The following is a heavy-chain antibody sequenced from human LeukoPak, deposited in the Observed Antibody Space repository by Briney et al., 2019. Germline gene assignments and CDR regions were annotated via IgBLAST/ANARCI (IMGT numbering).Heavy chain of an antibody. D-gene: IGHD5-24*01. CDR1: GGSISNYS. J-gene: IGHJ3*02. V-gene: IGHV4-59*01. CDR3: AASDGYPYIDAFDI. Sequence: PSETLSLTCTVSGGSISNYSWNWIRQPPGMGLEWIGSIYYTGSADYIPSLRSRLTTSVDTSKNEFSLKLTSVSAADTAVYYCAASDGYPYIDAFDIWGQGTMVTVSS. CDR2: IYYTGSA.